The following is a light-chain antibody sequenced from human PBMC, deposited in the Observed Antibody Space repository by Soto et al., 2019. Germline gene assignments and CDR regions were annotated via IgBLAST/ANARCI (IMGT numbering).Light chain of an antibody. CDR2: DVS. CDR3: SSYTSSSTLV. Sequence: QSARTQPASVSGSPVQSISISCTGTSSDVGGYNYVSWYQQHPGKAPKLMIYDVSNRPSGVSNRFSGSKSGNTASLTISGLQAEDEADYYCSSYTSSSTLVFGTGNKVTVL. J-gene: IGLJ1*01. V-gene: IGLV2-14*01. CDR1: SSDVGGYNY.